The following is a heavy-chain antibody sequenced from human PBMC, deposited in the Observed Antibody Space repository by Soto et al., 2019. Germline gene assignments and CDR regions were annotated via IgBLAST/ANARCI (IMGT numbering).Heavy chain of an antibody. D-gene: IGHD4-17*01. CDR1: GDFFTTYG. Sequence: QVELVQSGAEVKNPGASVTLSCKASGDFFTTYGISWVRQAPGQGLEWMGWISTYNTNTNYAPRFQGRLLLTADTSTSTAHMELRSLRPDDTAVYYCARWAGRVRDYGGPFDYWGQGSLVTVSP. J-gene: IGHJ4*02. V-gene: IGHV1-18*04. CDR2: ISTYNTNT. CDR3: ARWAGRVRDYGGPFDY.